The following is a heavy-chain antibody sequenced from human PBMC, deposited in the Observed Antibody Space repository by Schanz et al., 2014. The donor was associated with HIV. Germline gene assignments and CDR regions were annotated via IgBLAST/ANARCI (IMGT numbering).Heavy chain of an antibody. D-gene: IGHD2-15*01. CDR3: GRYCTGGSCAHSGYYGMDV. CDR2: IGYDGSNI. Sequence: QVQLVESGGGVVQPGRSLRLSCAASGFTFSIFGMHWVRQAPGKGLEWVAIIGYDGSNIYYAASVKGRFTVSRDNSKNINTLYLQMNSLRVEDTAVYYCGRYCTGGSCAHSGYYGMDVWGQGTTVTVSS. CDR1: GFTFSIFG. J-gene: IGHJ6*02. V-gene: IGHV3-33*01.